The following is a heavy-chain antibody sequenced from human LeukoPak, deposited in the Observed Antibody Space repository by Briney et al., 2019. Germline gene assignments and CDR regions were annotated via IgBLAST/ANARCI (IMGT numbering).Heavy chain of an antibody. D-gene: IGHD3-16*01. CDR3: ARETSQKGAHYMDV. J-gene: IGHJ6*03. Sequence: SETLSLTCTVSGGSISSGSYYWSWIRQPAGKGLEWIGRIYISGITQYNSSLKSRVTISVDTSKNQFSLKLSSVTAADTAVYYCARETSQKGAHYMDVWGKGTTVTISS. V-gene: IGHV4-61*02. CDR1: GGSISSGSYY. CDR2: IYISGIT.